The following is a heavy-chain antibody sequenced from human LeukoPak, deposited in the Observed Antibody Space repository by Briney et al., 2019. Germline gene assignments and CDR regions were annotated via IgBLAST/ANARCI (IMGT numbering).Heavy chain of an antibody. CDR3: ARDALPGTSNWFDP. D-gene: IGHD1-14*01. CDR2: IYYSGST. J-gene: IGHJ5*02. Sequence: PSETLSLTCTVSGGSISSYYWSWIRQPPGKGLEWIGYIYYSGSTNYNSSLKSRVTISVDTSKNQFSLKLSSVTAADTAVYYCARDALPGTSNWFDPWGQGTLVTVSS. V-gene: IGHV4-59*01. CDR1: GGSISSYY.